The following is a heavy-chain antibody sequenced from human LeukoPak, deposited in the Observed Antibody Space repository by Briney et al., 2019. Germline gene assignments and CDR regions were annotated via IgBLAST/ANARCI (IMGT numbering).Heavy chain of an antibody. CDR3: ASSHDSSGND. D-gene: IGHD3-22*01. V-gene: IGHV3-7*01. CDR2: IKYDGSHK. CDR1: GVFFISYW. J-gene: IGHJ4*02. Sequence: GGALLLSCVAAGVFFISYWMARGRRAPGEGLEGVANIKYDGSHKYYVDSVKGRFTISRDNAKNSVYLQMNSLRVDDTAVYFCASSHDSSGNDWGQGTMVTVSS.